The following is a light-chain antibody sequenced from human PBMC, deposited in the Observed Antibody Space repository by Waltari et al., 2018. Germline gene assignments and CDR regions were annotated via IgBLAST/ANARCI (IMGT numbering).Light chain of an antibody. J-gene: IGKJ5*01. CDR2: WDS. CDR3: QQHYSNPV. Sequence: DIEMTQSPESLAVSLGERITINCKSGRSVLSISNSRNYLAWYQHKPGQPPKLLLDWDSTRTSGVPGRFIGSGSGTDFTLTITSLQAEDVAVYYCQQHYSNPVFGQGTRLELK. V-gene: IGKV4-1*01. CDR1: RSVLSISNSRNY.